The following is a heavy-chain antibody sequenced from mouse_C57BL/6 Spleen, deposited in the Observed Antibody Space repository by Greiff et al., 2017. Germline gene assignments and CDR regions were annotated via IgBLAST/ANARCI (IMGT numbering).Heavy chain of an antibody. Sequence: VQLQQSGPGLVQPSQSLSITCTVSGFSLTSYGVHWVRQSPGKGLEWLGVIWSGGSTDYNAAFISRLSISKDNSTSQVFFKMNSLQADDTAIYYCARNGDGYYGYFDVWGTGTTVTVSS. V-gene: IGHV2-2*01. CDR2: IWSGGST. CDR3: ARNGDGYYGYFDV. D-gene: IGHD2-3*01. J-gene: IGHJ1*03. CDR1: GFSLTSYG.